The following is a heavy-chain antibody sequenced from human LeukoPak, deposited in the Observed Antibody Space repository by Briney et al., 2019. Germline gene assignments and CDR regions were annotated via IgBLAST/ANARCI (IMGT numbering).Heavy chain of an antibody. CDR2: IAGSDGFT. Sequence: GGSLRLSCAASGFPFSSYAMNWVRQAPGKGLEWVSVIAGSDGFTQYADSVKGRFTISRDNSKNTVYLQMNRLRVEDTALYYCVRSLDCWGQGTLVTVSS. CDR1: GFPFSSYA. V-gene: IGHV3-23*01. J-gene: IGHJ4*02. CDR3: VRSLDC.